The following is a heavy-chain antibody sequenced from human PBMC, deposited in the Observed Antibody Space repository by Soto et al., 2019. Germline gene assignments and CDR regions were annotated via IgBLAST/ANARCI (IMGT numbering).Heavy chain of an antibody. CDR3: TTKDTAMVYYYYYGMEV. V-gene: IGHV3-15*07. CDR2: IKSKTDGGTT. CDR1: GFTFSNAW. D-gene: IGHD5-18*01. J-gene: IGHJ6*01. Sequence: GGALRVSCAASGFTFSNAWMNWGRQAPGKGLEWVGRIKSKTDGGTTDYAAPVKGRFTISRDDSKNTLYLQMNSLKTEDTAVYYCTTKDTAMVYYYYYGMEVWGQGTTVTVSS.